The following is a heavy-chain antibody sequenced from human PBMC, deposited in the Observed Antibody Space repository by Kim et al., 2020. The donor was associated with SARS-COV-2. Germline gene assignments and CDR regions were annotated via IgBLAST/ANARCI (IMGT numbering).Heavy chain of an antibody. D-gene: IGHD3-10*01. CDR1: GGSFSGYY. Sequence: SETLSLTCAVYGGSFSGYYWSWIRQPPGKGLEWIGEINHSGSTNYNPSLKSRVTISVDTSKNQFSLKLSSVTAADTAVYYCARGSGLLWFGEFYLFDYWGQGTLVTVSS. J-gene: IGHJ4*02. CDR3: ARGSGLLWFGEFYLFDY. V-gene: IGHV4-34*01. CDR2: INHSGST.